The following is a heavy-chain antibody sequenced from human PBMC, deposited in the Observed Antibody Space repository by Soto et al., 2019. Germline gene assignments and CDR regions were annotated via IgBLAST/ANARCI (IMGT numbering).Heavy chain of an antibody. V-gene: IGHV3-30*18. D-gene: IGHD5-12*01. J-gene: IGHJ6*02. CDR2: ISYDGSNK. CDR3: ANLQYMDIVATIVLGGMDV. Sequence: QVQLVESGGGVVQPGRSLRLSCAASGFTFSSYGMHWVRQAPGKGLEWVAVISYDGSNKYYADSVKGRFTISRDNSKNTLYLQMNSLRAEDTAVYYCANLQYMDIVATIVLGGMDVWGQGTTVTVSS. CDR1: GFTFSSYG.